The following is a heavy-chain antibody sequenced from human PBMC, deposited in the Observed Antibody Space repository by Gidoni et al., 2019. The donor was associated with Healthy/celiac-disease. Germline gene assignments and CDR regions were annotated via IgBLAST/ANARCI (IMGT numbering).Heavy chain of an antibody. Sequence: QLQLQESGPGLVKPSETLSLTCTVSGGSISSSSYYWGWIRQPPGKGLEWIGSIYYSGSTYYNPSLKSRVTISVDTSKNQFSLKLSSVTAADTAVYYCALYSSSWGEIDYWGQGTLVTVSS. J-gene: IGHJ4*02. CDR2: IYYSGST. CDR3: ALYSSSWGEIDY. V-gene: IGHV4-39*01. CDR1: GGSISSSSYY. D-gene: IGHD6-13*01.